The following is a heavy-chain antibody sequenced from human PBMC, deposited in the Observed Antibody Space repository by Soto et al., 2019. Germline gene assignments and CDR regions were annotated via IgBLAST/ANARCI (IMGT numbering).Heavy chain of an antibody. J-gene: IGHJ6*02. CDR3: ARLVSGMDV. D-gene: IGHD6-6*01. V-gene: IGHV4-31*03. CDR2: IYYSGST. CDR1: GGSINSGGYY. Sequence: SETLSLTCTVSGGSINSGGYYWNWIRQHPGKGLEWIGYIYYSGSTYYNPSLKSRVTISVDTSKNQFSLKLSSVTAADTAVYYCARLVSGMDVWGQGTTVTVSS.